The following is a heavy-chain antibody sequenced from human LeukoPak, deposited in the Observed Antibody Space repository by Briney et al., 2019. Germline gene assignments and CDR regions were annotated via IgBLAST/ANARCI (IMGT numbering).Heavy chain of an antibody. CDR1: GFTFDDYA. Sequence: PGESLRLSCAVSGFTFDDYAMSWVRQAPGKGLEWVSIINYNSRYTVYADSVKGRFTISRDNAKNSLYLQMSSLRAEDTALYFCVRVRGDLSYDGSGYSEYYYYYMDVWGQGTTVVVSS. CDR3: VRVRGDLSYDGSGYSEYYYYYMDV. J-gene: IGHJ6*03. CDR2: INYNSRYT. D-gene: IGHD3-22*01. V-gene: IGHV3-20*04.